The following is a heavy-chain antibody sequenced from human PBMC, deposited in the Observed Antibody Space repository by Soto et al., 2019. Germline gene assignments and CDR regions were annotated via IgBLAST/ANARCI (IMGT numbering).Heavy chain of an antibody. CDR2: IWYDGSNK. V-gene: IGHV3-33*01. CDR1: GFTFSSYG. J-gene: IGHJ6*03. Sequence: GGSLRLSCAASGFTFSSYGMHWVRQAPGKGLEWVAVIWYDGSNKYYADSVKGRFTISRDNSKNTLYLQMNSLRAEETAVYYCARARVAYGSGSYYNVAPGPGYYYYYMDVWGKGTTVTVSS. CDR3: ARARVAYGSGSYYNVAPGPGYYYYYMDV. D-gene: IGHD3-10*01.